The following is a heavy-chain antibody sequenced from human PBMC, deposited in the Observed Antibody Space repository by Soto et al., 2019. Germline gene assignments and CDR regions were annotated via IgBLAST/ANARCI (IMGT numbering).Heavy chain of an antibody. CDR3: ARGGYYGSETFDY. J-gene: IGHJ4*02. Sequence: TSETLSLTCTVSGGSISSYYWNWIRQPPGKGLEWIGYIYYSGSTNYNPSLKSRVTISVDTSRNQFSLKLSSVTAADTAVYYCARGGYYGSETFDYWGQGTLVTVSS. CDR2: IYYSGST. V-gene: IGHV4-59*12. D-gene: IGHD3-10*01. CDR1: GGSISSYY.